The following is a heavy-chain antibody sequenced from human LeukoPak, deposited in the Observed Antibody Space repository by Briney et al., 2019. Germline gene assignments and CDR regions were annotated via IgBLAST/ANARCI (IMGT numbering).Heavy chain of an antibody. CDR1: GFTFSSYA. CDR3: ARDRCSSGWYSMGYYYYGMDV. J-gene: IGHJ6*02. D-gene: IGHD6-19*01. V-gene: IGHV3-30-3*01. Sequence: GGSLRLSCAASGFTFSSYAMHWVRQAPGKGLEWVAVISYDGSNKYYADSVKGRFTISRDNSKNTLYLQMNSLRAEDTAVYYCARDRCSSGWYSMGYYYYGMDVWGQGTTVTVSS. CDR2: ISYDGSNK.